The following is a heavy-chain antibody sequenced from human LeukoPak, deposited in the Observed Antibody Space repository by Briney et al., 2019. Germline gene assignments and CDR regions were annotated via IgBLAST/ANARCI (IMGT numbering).Heavy chain of an antibody. CDR3: ARDTRMAY. CDR2: IYYSGST. CDR1: GGSISNYY. D-gene: IGHD2-8*01. J-gene: IGHJ4*02. V-gene: IGHV4-59*01. Sequence: SETLSLTCTVSGGSISNYYWSWIRQPPGKELEWIGYIYYSGSTNYNPSLKSRVTISVDTSKNQFSLKLTSVTAADTALYYCARDTRMAYWGQGTLVTVFS.